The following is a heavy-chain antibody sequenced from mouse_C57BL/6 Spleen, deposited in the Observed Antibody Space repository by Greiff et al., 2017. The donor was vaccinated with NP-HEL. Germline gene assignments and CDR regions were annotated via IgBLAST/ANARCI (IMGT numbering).Heavy chain of an antibody. D-gene: IGHD1-1*01. Sequence: QVQLKESGAELVRPGASVKLSCKASGYTFTDYYINWVKQRPGQGLEWIARIYPGSGNTYYNEKFKGKATLTAEKSSSTAYMQLSSLTSEDSAVYFGQRFISPTDYGRNYWGQGTPVTVSS. V-gene: IGHV1-76*01. J-gene: IGHJ4*01. CDR2: IYPGSGNT. CDR1: GYTFTDYY. CDR3: QRFISPTDYGRNY.